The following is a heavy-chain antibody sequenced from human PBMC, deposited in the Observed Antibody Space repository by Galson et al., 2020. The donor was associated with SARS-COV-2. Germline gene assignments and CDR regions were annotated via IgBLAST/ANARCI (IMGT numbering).Heavy chain of an antibody. CDR2: ISGSGGST. Sequence: GGSLRLSCAASGFTFSSYAMSWVRQAPGKGLEWVSAISGSGGSTYYADSVKGRFTISRDYSKNTLYLQMNSLRAEDTAVYYCAKVGLGYCSGGSCYKAFDIWGQGTMVTVSS. J-gene: IGHJ3*02. CDR3: AKVGLGYCSGGSCYKAFDI. D-gene: IGHD2-15*01. CDR1: GFTFSSYA. V-gene: IGHV3-23*01.